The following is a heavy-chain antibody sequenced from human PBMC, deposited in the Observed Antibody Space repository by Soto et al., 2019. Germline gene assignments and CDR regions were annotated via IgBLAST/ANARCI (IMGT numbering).Heavy chain of an antibody. J-gene: IGHJ6*02. CDR1: GYKFTTYG. V-gene: IGHV1-18*04. D-gene: IGHD7-27*01. CDR2: ISTYKGNT. Sequence: QVQLLQSGAEVKKPGASVKVSCKASGYKFTTYGITWVRQAPGQGLEWLGGISTYKGNTDYAQNLQDRVTMTTETSTSTAYLEVRSLTSDDTAVYFCARGLGTYGLDVWGQGTTVTVSS. CDR3: ARGLGTYGLDV.